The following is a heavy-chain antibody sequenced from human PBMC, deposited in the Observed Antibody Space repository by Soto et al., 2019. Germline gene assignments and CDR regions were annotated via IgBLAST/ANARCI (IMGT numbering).Heavy chain of an antibody. CDR2: ISWNSGSI. J-gene: IGHJ3*02. D-gene: IGHD6-25*01. CDR3: AKDNQRDLDAFDI. Sequence: GGSLRLSCAASGFTFDDYAMHWVRQAPGKGLEWVSGISWNSGSIGYADSVKGRFTISRDNAKNSLYLQMNSLRAEDTALYYCAKDNQRDLDAFDIWGQGTMVTVSS. V-gene: IGHV3-9*01. CDR1: GFTFDDYA.